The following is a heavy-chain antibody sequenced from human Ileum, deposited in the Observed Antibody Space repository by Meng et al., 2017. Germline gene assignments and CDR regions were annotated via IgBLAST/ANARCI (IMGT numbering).Heavy chain of an antibody. D-gene: IGHD3-22*01. CDR1: GGTFSSYA. CDR2: IIPTFGTA. CDR3: ARAITTYYYDSSGPKTTPNWFDP. Sequence: SVKVSCKASGGTFSSYAISWVRQAPGQGLEWMGGIIPTFGTANYAQKFQGRVTITADESTSTAYMELSSLRSEDTAVYYCARAITTYYYDSSGPKTTPNWFDPWGQGTLVTVSS. V-gene: IGHV1-69*13. J-gene: IGHJ5*02.